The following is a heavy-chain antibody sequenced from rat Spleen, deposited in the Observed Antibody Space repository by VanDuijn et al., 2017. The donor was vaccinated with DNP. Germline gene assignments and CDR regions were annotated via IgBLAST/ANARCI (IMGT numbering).Heavy chain of an antibody. Sequence: EVQLVETGGGLVQPGRSLRLSCVASGFTFSDYYMAWVRQAPTRGLEWVAYIGSDGYAPYYGVSVKGRFTISRDNAKSTLYLQMNSLRSEDMATYYCVRWNSGHFDYWGQGVMVTVSS. V-gene: IGHV5-22*01. CDR1: GFTFSDYY. CDR3: VRWNSGHFDY. D-gene: IGHD4-3*01. J-gene: IGHJ2*01. CDR2: IGSDGYAP.